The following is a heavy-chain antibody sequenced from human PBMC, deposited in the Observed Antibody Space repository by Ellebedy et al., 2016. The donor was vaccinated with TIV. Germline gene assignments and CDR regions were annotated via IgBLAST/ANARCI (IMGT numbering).Heavy chain of an antibody. Sequence: MPSETLSLTCTVSGGSISSYYWSWIRQPPGKGLEWIGYIYYSGSTNYNPSLKSRVTISVDTSKNQFSLKLSSVTAADTAVYYCARDLYCSSTSCYSNWFDPWGQGTLVTVSS. V-gene: IGHV4-59*01. CDR1: GGSISSYY. D-gene: IGHD2-2*01. CDR3: ARDLYCSSTSCYSNWFDP. J-gene: IGHJ5*02. CDR2: IYYSGST.